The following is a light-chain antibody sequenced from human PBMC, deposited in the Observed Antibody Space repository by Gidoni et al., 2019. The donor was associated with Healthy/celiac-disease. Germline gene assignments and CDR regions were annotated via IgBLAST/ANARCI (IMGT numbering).Light chain of an antibody. CDR3: QQSYSNSWT. CDR2: AAS. Sequence: DIQMTHSPSSLSASVGDRVTITCRASQSISSYLNWYQQKPGKAPKLLIYAASSLQSGVPSRFSGSGSGTDFTLTISSLQPEDFATYYCQQSYSNSWTFGPGTKVEIK. J-gene: IGKJ1*01. CDR1: QSISSY. V-gene: IGKV1-39*01.